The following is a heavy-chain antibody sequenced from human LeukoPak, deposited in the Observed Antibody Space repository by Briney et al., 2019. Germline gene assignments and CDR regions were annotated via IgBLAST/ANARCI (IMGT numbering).Heavy chain of an antibody. CDR3: ASPGGYYYYGMDV. CDR2: INSDGSST. J-gene: IGHJ6*02. D-gene: IGHD4-23*01. CDR1: GFTVSRIF. V-gene: IGHV3-74*01. Sequence: GGSLRLSCAASGFTVSRIFMSWVRRAPGKGLVWVSRINSDGSSTSYADSVKGRFTISRDNAKNTLYLQMNSLRAEDTAVYYCASPGGYYYYGMDVWGQGTTVTVSS.